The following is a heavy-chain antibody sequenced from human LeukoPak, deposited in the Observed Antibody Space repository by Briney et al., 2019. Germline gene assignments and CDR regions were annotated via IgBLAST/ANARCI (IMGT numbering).Heavy chain of an antibody. J-gene: IGHJ4*02. CDR3: ARDTMAVVVTANFDY. V-gene: IGHV3-48*04. CDR1: GFTFSSYS. CDR2: ISSSSSTI. Sequence: GGSLRLSCAASGFTFSSYSMNWVRQAPGKGLEWVSHISSSSSTIYCADSVKGRFTISRDNAKNSLYLQMNSLRAEDTAVYYCARDTMAVVVTANFDYWGQGTLVTVSS. D-gene: IGHD2-21*02.